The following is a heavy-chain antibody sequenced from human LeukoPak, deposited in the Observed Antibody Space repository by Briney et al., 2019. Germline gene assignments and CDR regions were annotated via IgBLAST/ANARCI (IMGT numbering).Heavy chain of an antibody. Sequence: PGGSLRLSCAASGFSVSSNYMSWVRQAPGKGLEWVASINHNGNVNYYVDSVKGRFTISRDNAKNSLYLQMSNLRAEDTAVYFCARGGGLDVWGQGATVMVSS. D-gene: IGHD3-16*01. CDR2: INHNGNVN. V-gene: IGHV3-7*03. CDR1: GFSVSSNY. J-gene: IGHJ6*02. CDR3: ARGGGLDV.